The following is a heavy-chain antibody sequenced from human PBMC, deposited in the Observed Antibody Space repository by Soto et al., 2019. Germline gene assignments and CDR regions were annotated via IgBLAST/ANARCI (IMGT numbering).Heavy chain of an antibody. V-gene: IGHV5-10-1*01. CDR1: GYSFTSYW. Sequence: ESLKISCKGSGYSFTSYWISWVRQMPGKGLEWMGRIDPSDSYTNYSPSFQGHVTISADKSISTAYLQWSSLKASDTAMYYCASGEIAARPGYYGMDVWGQGTTVTVSS. CDR3: ASGEIAARPGYYGMDV. CDR2: IDPSDSYT. D-gene: IGHD6-6*01. J-gene: IGHJ6*02.